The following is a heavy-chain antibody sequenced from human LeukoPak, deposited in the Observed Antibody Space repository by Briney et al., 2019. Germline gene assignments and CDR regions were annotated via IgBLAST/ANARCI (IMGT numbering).Heavy chain of an antibody. CDR1: GYTLTSYD. J-gene: IGHJ5*02. CDR3: ARAPPGSGGSSNWFDP. CDR2: MNPNSGNT. V-gene: IGHV1-8*01. Sequence: ASVKVSCKASGYTLTSYDINWVRQATGQGLEWMGWMNPNSGNTGYAQKFQGRVTMTRNTSISTAYMELSSLRSEDTAVYYCARAPPGSGGSSNWFDPWGQGTLVTVSS. D-gene: IGHD2-15*01.